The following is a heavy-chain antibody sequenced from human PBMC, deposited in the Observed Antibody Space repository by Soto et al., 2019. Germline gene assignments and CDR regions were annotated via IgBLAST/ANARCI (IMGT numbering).Heavy chain of an antibody. J-gene: IGHJ5*01. CDR3: ARDYSRAWFEY. CDR1: GFAFSTYD. CDR2: IWSDGNNK. Sequence: QVQLVESGGGVVQPGTSLRLSCAASGFAFSTYDMHWVRQAPGKGLEWVAVIWSDGNNKLYADSVKGRITISRDNSMNTVYLQLNSLRAEDTAVYYCARDYSRAWFEYWCQATLVTVS. V-gene: IGHV3-33*01. D-gene: IGHD6-13*01.